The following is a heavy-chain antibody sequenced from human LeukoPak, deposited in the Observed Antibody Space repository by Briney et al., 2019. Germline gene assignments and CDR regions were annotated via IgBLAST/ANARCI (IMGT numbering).Heavy chain of an antibody. CDR2: ISGSGGST. CDR3: AKAYRGYSYLFDY. D-gene: IGHD5-18*01. V-gene: IGHV3-23*01. CDR1: GFTFSSYA. J-gene: IGHJ4*02. Sequence: GGSLRLSCAASGFTFSSYAMSWVRQAPGRGLEWVSAISGSGGSTYYADSVKGRFTISRDNSKNTLYLQMNSLRAEDTAVYYCAKAYRGYSYLFDYWGQGTLVTVSS.